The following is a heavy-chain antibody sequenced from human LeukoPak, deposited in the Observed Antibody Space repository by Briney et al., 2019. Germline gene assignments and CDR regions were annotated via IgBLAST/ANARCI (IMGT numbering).Heavy chain of an antibody. CDR1: GFTSSYYA. CDR3: ARESGYSYNRGYLDS. V-gene: IGHV3-30*03. D-gene: IGHD5-18*01. CDR2: ISYDGRDQ. Sequence: ERPLRLSCAASGFTSSYYAMHWVRQAPGRGLEWVAVISYDGRDQKYADSVSGRFIISRDDSNKTLYLQLNSLRPDDTAIYYCARESGYSYNRGYLDSWGQGTLVTVSS. J-gene: IGHJ4*02.